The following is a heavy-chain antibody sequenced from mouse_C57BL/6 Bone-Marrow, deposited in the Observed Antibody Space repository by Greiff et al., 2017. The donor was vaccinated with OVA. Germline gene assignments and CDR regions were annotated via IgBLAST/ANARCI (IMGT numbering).Heavy chain of an antibody. Sequence: EVQGVESGGGLVKPGGSLKLSCAASGFTFSDYGMHWVRQAPEKGLEWVAYISSGSSTTYYADTVKGRSTISRDNAKNTLFLQMTRLRTEETAMYYCAGGDGLYDNRFDYWGQGTTLTVSS. J-gene: IGHJ2*01. CDR1: GFTFSDYG. D-gene: IGHD2-3*01. CDR3: AGGDGLYDNRFDY. CDR2: ISSGSSTT. V-gene: IGHV5-17*01.